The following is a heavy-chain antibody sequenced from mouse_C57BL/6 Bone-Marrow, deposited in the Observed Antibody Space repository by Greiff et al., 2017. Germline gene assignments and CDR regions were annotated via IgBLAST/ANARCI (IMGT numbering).Heavy chain of an antibody. J-gene: IGHJ4*01. V-gene: IGHV10-1*01. Sequence: EVHLVESGGGLVQPKGSLKLSCAASGFSFNTYAMNWVRQAPGKGLEWVARIRSKSNNYATYHADSVKDRFTISRDDSESMLYLQMNNLKTEDTAIYYCVIPPGYYDYEEGYYYAMDYWGQGTSVTVSS. D-gene: IGHD2-4*01. CDR1: GFSFNTYA. CDR3: VIPPGYYDYEEGYYYAMDY. CDR2: IRSKSNNYAT.